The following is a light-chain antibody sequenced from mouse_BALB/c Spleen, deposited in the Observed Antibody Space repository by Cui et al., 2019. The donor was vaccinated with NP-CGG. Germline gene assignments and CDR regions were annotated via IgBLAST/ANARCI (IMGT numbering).Light chain of an antibody. CDR2: GTN. CDR1: TGAVTTSNY. J-gene: IGLJ1*01. Sequence: QVVVTQESALTTSPVETVTLTCRSSTGAVTTSNYANWVQEKPDHLFTGLIGGTNNRAPGVPARFSGYLIGDKTALTITGAQTEDEAIYFCALWYSNHWVFGGGTKLTVL. CDR3: ALWYSNHWV. V-gene: IGLV1*01.